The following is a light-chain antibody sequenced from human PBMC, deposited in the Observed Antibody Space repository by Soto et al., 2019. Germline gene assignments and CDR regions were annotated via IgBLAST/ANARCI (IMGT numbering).Light chain of an antibody. V-gene: IGKV3-11*01. J-gene: IGKJ2*01. CDR2: DAS. Sequence: EIVLTQSPATLSLSPGERATLSCRASQSVSSYLAWYQQKPGQAPRLLIYDASNRATGIPARFSGSGSGTDFTLTISSLEPEDFAVYYCQQRSNWSMSTFGQGTKLEIK. CDR1: QSVSSY. CDR3: QQRSNWSMST.